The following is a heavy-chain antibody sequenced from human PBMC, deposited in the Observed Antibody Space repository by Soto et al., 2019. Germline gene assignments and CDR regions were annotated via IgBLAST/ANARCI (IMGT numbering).Heavy chain of an antibody. CDR2: INPSGGST. J-gene: IGHJ6*02. D-gene: IGHD2-15*01. CDR1: GYTFTSYY. V-gene: IGHV1-46*04. CDR3: ARESGGTLFYYYYYYGMDV. Sequence: AVQVSFKASGYTFTSYYMHWLRQSPTQVLEGMGIINPSGGSTSYAQTWKGRVTMTSDTSTSTVYMEPSSLRSEDTAVYYCARESGGTLFYYYYYYGMDVWGQGTTVTVSS.